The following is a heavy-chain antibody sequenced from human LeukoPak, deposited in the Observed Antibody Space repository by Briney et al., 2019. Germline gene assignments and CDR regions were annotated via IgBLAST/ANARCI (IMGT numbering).Heavy chain of an antibody. V-gene: IGHV3-48*01. CDR1: GFTFSSYS. D-gene: IGHD1-7*01. Sequence: GGSLRLSCAASGFTFSSYSMNWVRQAPGKGLEWISYIGISSGNTKYADSVKGRFTISGDNSKNTLYLQMNSLRAEDTAVYYCAGGTTWAFDIWGQGTMVTVSS. J-gene: IGHJ3*02. CDR2: IGISSGNT. CDR3: AGGTTWAFDI.